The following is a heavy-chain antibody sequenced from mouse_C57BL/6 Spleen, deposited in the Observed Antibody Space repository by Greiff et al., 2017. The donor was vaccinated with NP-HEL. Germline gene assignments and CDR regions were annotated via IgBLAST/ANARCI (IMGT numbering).Heavy chain of an antibody. D-gene: IGHD3-2*02. J-gene: IGHJ2*01. Sequence: QVHVKQPGTELVKPGASVKLSCKASGYTFTSYWMHWVKQRPGQGLEWIGNINPSNGGTNYNEKFKSKATLTVDKSSSTAYMQLSSLTSEDSAVYYCARSHLMTAQAPSYWGQGTTLTVSS. CDR2: INPSNGGT. CDR1: GYTFTSYW. V-gene: IGHV1-53*01. CDR3: ARSHLMTAQAPSY.